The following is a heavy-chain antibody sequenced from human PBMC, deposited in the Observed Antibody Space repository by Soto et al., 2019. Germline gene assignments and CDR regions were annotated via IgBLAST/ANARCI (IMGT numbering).Heavy chain of an antibody. D-gene: IGHD2-2*01. CDR3: ARGHIHPTASSHAMGY. Sequence: PXDSLKVSWQCSGYSFTSYWSGWVLQMPGKGLEWMGIIYPSDSDTKYSPSFQGQVTISADKSISTAYMQWSSLKASDTAMYYCARGHIHPTASSHAMGYWGQGTLVTVPS. V-gene: IGHV5-51*01. J-gene: IGHJ4*02. CDR1: GYSFTSYW. CDR2: IYPSDSDT.